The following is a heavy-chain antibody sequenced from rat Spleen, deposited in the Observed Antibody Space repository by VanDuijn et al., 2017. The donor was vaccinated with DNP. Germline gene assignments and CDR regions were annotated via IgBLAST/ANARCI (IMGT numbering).Heavy chain of an antibody. V-gene: IGHV5-19*01. Sequence: EVQLVESGGGLVQPGRSLKLSCAASGFTFSNYGMHWIRKAPTKGLEWVSSISTGGGNTYYRDSVKGRFTISRDNAKSTLNLQVNNLRSEDTATYYCTTDSQYLRFAYWGQGTLVTVSS. CDR3: TTDSQYLRFAY. CDR2: ISTGGGNT. D-gene: IGHD2-1*01. CDR1: GFTFSNYG. J-gene: IGHJ3*01.